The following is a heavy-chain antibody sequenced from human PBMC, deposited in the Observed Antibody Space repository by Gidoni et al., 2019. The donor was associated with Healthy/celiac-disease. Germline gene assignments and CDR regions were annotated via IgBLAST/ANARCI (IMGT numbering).Heavy chain of an antibody. D-gene: IGHD2-15*01. V-gene: IGHV4-61*02. CDR1: GGSISSGGYY. Sequence: QVQLQESGPGLVKPSQTLSLTCTVSGGSISSGGYYWSWIRQPAGTGLEWIGRIYTSGSTNYNPSLKSRVTISVDTSKNQFSLKLSSVIAADTAVYYCAREVQGFCSGGNCVIFDYWGQGTLVTVSS. CDR3: AREVQGFCSGGNCVIFDY. J-gene: IGHJ4*02. CDR2: IYTSGST.